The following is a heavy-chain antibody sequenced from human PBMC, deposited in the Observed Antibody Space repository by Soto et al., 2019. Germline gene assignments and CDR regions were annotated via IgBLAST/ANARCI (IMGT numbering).Heavy chain of an antibody. V-gene: IGHV3-33*01. CDR2: IWYDGSNK. D-gene: IGHD6-19*01. Sequence: PGGSLRLSCAASGFTFSSYGMHWVRQAPGKGLEWVAVIWYDGSNKYYADSVKGRFTISRDNSKNTLYLQMNSLRAEDTAVYYCARDRGSGCYFDYWGQGILVSVSS. CDR1: GFTFSSYG. CDR3: ARDRGSGCYFDY. J-gene: IGHJ4*02.